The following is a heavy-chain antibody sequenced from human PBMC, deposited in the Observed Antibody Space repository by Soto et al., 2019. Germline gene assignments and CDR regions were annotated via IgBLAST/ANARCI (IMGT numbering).Heavy chain of an antibody. CDR2: IYHSGST. V-gene: IGHV4-30-4*01. D-gene: IGHD3-22*01. Sequence: SETLSLTCAVSGASVTSDDYYWSWIRQPPGKGLEWIGYIYHSGSTYYNPSLKSRVSISIDTSQNQFSLKLTSLTAADTAVYYCARDPIFSYASSGYGGSYFDYWGQGSRVTVSS. CDR3: ARDPIFSYASSGYGGSYFDY. J-gene: IGHJ4*02. CDR1: GASVTSDDYY.